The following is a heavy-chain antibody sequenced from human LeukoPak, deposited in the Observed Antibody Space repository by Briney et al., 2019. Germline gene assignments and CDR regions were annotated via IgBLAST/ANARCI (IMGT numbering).Heavy chain of an antibody. CDR2: IYTSGST. CDR1: GGSISSGSYY. V-gene: IGHV4-61*02. Sequence: SETLSLTCTVSGGSISSGSYYWSWIRQPAGKGLEWIGRIYTSGSTNYNPSLKSRVTISVDTSKNQFSLKLSSVTAADTAVYYCARLSLVGERGFDYWGQGTLVTVSS. CDR3: ARLSLVGERGFDY. D-gene: IGHD1-26*01. J-gene: IGHJ4*02.